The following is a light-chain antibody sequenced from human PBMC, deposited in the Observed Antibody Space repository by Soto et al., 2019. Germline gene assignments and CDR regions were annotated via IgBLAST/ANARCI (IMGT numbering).Light chain of an antibody. J-gene: IGKJ5*01. CDR3: QQYSSSPIT. Sequence: EIVLTQSPATLSLSPGESAILSCRASQSVRSSYLAWYQQKPGQAPRLLIYGASSRATGIPDRFSGSGSGTDFTLTISRLEPEDFAVYSCQQYSSSPITFGQGTRLEIK. V-gene: IGKV3-20*01. CDR1: QSVRSSY. CDR2: GAS.